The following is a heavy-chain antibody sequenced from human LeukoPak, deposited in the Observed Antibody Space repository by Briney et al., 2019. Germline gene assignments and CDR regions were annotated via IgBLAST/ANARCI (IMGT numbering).Heavy chain of an antibody. CDR3: ARGGARYLDS. Sequence: GGSLRLSCAASGFTFSSYWMSWVRQAPGKGLEWVAKMKEDGSDIHYVDSVKGRFTICRDNAKNSLCLQMSSLRVEDTAVYYCARGGARYLDSWGQGILVTVSS. D-gene: IGHD3-9*01. CDR2: MKEDGSDI. CDR1: GFTFSSYW. J-gene: IGHJ4*02. V-gene: IGHV3-7*01.